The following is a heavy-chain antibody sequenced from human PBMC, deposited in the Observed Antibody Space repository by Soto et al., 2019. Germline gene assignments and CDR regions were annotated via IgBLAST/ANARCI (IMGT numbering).Heavy chain of an antibody. CDR3: AKVPDYYDSRGYYYED. J-gene: IGHJ4*02. CDR2: ISGSGGST. Sequence: EVQLLESGGGLVQPGGSLRLSCAASGFTFSSYAMSWVRQAPGKGLEWVSAISGSGGSTYYADSVKGRFTISRDNSKNTLYLQMNSLRAEDTAVYYCAKVPDYYDSRGYYYEDWGQGTLVTVSS. V-gene: IGHV3-23*01. D-gene: IGHD3-22*01. CDR1: GFTFSSYA.